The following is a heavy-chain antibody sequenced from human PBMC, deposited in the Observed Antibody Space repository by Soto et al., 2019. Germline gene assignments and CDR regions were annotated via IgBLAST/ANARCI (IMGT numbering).Heavy chain of an antibody. CDR3: ARDGEVLMVYAQYYYYYYMDV. CDR1: GFTFSSYS. D-gene: IGHD2-8*01. V-gene: IGHV3-21*01. J-gene: IGHJ6*03. Sequence: GGSLRLSCAASGFTFSSYSMNWVRQAPGKGLEWVSSISSSSSYIYYADSVKGRFTISRDNAKNSLYLQMNSLRAEDTAVYYCARDGEVLMVYAQYYYYYYMDVWGKGTTVTVSS. CDR2: ISSSSSYI.